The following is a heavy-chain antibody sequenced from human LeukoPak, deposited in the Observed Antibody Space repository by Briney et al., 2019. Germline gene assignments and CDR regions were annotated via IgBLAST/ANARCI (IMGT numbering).Heavy chain of an antibody. D-gene: IGHD2-2*02. CDR1: GFTFSGFE. Sequence: GGAVRLSCAASGFTFSGFEMNWVRQAPGKGLEWVSYSSCSGSTIYYADSVKGRFTVSRDNAKNSLYLQMNSLRAEDTAVYYCARDPGHCSSTSCYKFFDYWGQGTLVTVSS. CDR2: SSCSGSTI. J-gene: IGHJ4*02. CDR3: ARDPGHCSSTSCYKFFDY. V-gene: IGHV3-48*03.